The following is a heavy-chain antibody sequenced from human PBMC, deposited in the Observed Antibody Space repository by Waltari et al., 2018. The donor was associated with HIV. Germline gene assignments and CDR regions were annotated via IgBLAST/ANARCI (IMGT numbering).Heavy chain of an antibody. CDR1: GGSISSGSYF. V-gene: IGHV4-61*02. D-gene: IGHD3-16*01. CDR3: ARGECGVECPKHNWFDP. CDR2: VYSSGKA. Sequence: QVQLQESRPGLVKPSQTLSLTCTVSGGSISSGSYFWTWIRQPAGKGLEWVGRVYSSGKAKSNPALLSGVAISMDTCENQFSLHLSCVTAADTAVYYCARGECGVECPKHNWFDPWGQGSLVTVSS. J-gene: IGHJ5*02.